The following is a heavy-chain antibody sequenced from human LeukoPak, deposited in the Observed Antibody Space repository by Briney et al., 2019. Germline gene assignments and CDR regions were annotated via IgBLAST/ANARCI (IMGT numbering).Heavy chain of an antibody. V-gene: IGHV1-3*01. Sequence: ASVKVSCKASGYTFTSYAMHWVRQAPGQRLEWMGWINAGNGNTEYSQKFQGRVTITRDTSASTAYMELSSLRSEGTAVYYCARDRSSYDYWGQGTLVTVSS. J-gene: IGHJ4*02. CDR3: ARDRSSYDY. CDR1: GYTFTSYA. CDR2: INAGNGNT. D-gene: IGHD3-10*01.